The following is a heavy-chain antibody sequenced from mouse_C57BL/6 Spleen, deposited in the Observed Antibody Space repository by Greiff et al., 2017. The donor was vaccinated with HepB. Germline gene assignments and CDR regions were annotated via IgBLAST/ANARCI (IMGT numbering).Heavy chain of an antibody. CDR3: ARSGPKHYYAMDG. Sequence: QVQLQQPGAELVRPGSSVKLSCKASGYTFTSYWMHWVKQRPIQGLEWIGNIDPSDSETHYNQKFKDKATLTVDKSSSTAYMQLSSLTSEDSAVYYCARSGPKHYYAMDGWGQGTSVTVSS. CDR1: GYTFTSYW. J-gene: IGHJ4*01. D-gene: IGHD1-3*01. CDR2: IDPSDSET. V-gene: IGHV1-52*01.